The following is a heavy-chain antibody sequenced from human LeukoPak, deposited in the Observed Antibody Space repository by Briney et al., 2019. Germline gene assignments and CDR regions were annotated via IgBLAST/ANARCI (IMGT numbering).Heavy chain of an antibody. D-gene: IGHD5-12*01. V-gene: IGHV4-4*01. CDR1: GFTFSSFAL. J-gene: IGHJ4*02. Sequence: GSLRLSCVASGFTFSSFALTWVRQAPGKGLEWVGEIYYSGSTNYNPSLKSRVTMSVDKSKNQFSLKLSSVTAADTAFYFCARAGGRDFHFDSWGQGTLVTVSS. CDR3: ARAGGRDFHFDS. CDR2: IYYSGST.